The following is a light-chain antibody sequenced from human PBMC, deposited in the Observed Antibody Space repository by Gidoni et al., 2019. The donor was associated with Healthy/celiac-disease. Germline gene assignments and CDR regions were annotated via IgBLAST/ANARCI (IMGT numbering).Light chain of an antibody. V-gene: IGLV2-11*01. CDR2: DVR. Sequence: QSALTQPRAVSGAPGQSVTISCTGTSSDVGGYNYVSWYQQHPGKAPKLMIYDVRKRPSGVPDRFSGSKSGNTASLTISVLQAEDEADYYCCSYAGSYTLGVFGTGTKVTVL. CDR3: CSYAGSYTLGV. J-gene: IGLJ1*01. CDR1: SSDVGGYNY.